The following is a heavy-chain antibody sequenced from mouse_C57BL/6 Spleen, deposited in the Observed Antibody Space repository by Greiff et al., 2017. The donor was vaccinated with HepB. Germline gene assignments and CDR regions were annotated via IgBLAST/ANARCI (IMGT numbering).Heavy chain of an antibody. D-gene: IGHD4-1*01. CDR3: ARGELTGDFDY. CDR2: IYPGDGDT. Sequence: VQLQQSGPELVKPGASVKISCKASGYAFSSSWMNWVKQRPGKGLEWIGRIYPGDGDTNYNGKFKGKATLTADKSSSTAYMQLSSLTSEDSAVYFCARGELTGDFDYWGQGTTLTVSS. J-gene: IGHJ2*01. V-gene: IGHV1-82*01. CDR1: GYAFSSSW.